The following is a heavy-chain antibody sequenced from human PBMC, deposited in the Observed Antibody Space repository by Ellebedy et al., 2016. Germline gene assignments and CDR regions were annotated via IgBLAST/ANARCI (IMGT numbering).Heavy chain of an antibody. V-gene: IGHV3-7*01. CDR2: IKQDGSEK. CDR3: ARAGIAARPVWFNP. J-gene: IGHJ5*02. Sequence: GGSLRLXXAASGFTFSSYWMSWVRQAPGKGLEWVANIKQDGSEKYYVDSVKGRFTISRDNAKNSLYLQMNSLRAEDTAVYYCARAGIAARPVWFNPWGQGTLVTVSS. D-gene: IGHD6-6*01. CDR1: GFTFSSYW.